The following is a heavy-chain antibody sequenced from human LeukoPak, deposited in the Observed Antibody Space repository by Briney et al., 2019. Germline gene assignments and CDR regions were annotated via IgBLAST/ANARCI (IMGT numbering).Heavy chain of an antibody. D-gene: IGHD3-16*01. CDR2: IYYSGTT. Sequence: SETLSLTCTVSGGSISGYYWSWIRQPPGKGLEWIGYIYYSGTTNYIPSLKSRVTISVDASKNQFSLKLSSVTAADTAVYYCARDRGSSGGFDYWGQGTLVTVSS. J-gene: IGHJ4*02. CDR3: ARDRGSSGGFDY. CDR1: GGSISGYY. V-gene: IGHV4-59*12.